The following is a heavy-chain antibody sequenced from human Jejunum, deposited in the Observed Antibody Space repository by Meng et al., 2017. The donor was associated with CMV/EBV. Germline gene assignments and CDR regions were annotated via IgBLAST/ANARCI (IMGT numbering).Heavy chain of an antibody. D-gene: IGHD3-22*01. CDR3: AKGVTSGSPYRAFDL. Sequence: FSTFTMGWVRQAQGKGLEWVSAFDVNGGGATLYTDSVKGRFTISRDTSENTLYLQMNSLRVDDTALYYCAKGVTSGSPYRAFDLLGQGTKVTVSS. CDR1: FSTFT. V-gene: IGHV3-23*01. J-gene: IGHJ3*01. CDR2: FDVNGGGAT.